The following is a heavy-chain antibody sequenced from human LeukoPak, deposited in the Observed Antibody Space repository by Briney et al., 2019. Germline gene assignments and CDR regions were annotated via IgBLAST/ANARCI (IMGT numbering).Heavy chain of an antibody. Sequence: ASVKVSCKASGYTFTSYGISWVRQAPGQGLEWMGWISAYNGNTSYAQKFQGRVTMTRDTSTSTVYMELSSLRSEDTAVYYCARSSGRSPNREYMDVWGKGTTVTVSS. CDR2: ISAYNGNT. V-gene: IGHV1-18*01. J-gene: IGHJ6*03. D-gene: IGHD1-14*01. CDR1: GYTFTSYG. CDR3: ARSSGRSPNREYMDV.